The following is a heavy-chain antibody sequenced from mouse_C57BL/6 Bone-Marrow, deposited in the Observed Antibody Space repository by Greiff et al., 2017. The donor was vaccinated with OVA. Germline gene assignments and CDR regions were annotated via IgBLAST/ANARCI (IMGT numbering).Heavy chain of an antibody. J-gene: IGHJ1*03. CDR2: FDPSDSYT. Sequence: QVQLQQPGAELVKPGASVKLSCKASGYTFTSYWMQWVKQRPGQGLEWIGEFDPSDSYTNYNQKFKGKATLTVEQYSSTAYMQLSSLSSEDSAVYYCARTGGNYGYFDVWGTGTTVTVSS. CDR3: ARTGGNYGYFDV. D-gene: IGHD2-1*01. CDR1: GYTFTSYW. V-gene: IGHV1-50*01.